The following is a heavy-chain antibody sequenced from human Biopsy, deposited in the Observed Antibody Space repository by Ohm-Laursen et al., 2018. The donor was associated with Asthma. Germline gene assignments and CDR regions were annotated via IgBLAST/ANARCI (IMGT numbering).Heavy chain of an antibody. CDR2: MYYGETT. Sequence: GTLSLTCTVSGGSITSSSYYWSWIRQPPGKGLEWIGSMYYGETTYYSPSLKSRVTISVDTSKNQFSLILSSVTAADTAVYYCVRGSSSWHHGPFHYYYGLDVWGQGTTATVSS. V-gene: IGHV4-39*01. CDR3: VRGSSSWHHGPFHYYYGLDV. J-gene: IGHJ6*02. CDR1: GGSITSSSYY. D-gene: IGHD6-13*01.